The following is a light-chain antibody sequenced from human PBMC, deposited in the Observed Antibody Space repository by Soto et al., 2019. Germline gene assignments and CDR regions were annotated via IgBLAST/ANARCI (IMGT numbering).Light chain of an antibody. CDR1: ESVSAN. Sequence: EIVMTQSPGTLSVSPGERASLSCWASESVSANLAWYQQQPGQTPRLLIYGASTRATGTPARFSGSGSGTEFTLTISSLQSEDFAVYYCQQYNNWPPWTFGQGTKVDIK. V-gene: IGKV3-15*01. CDR3: QQYNNWPPWT. J-gene: IGKJ1*01. CDR2: GAS.